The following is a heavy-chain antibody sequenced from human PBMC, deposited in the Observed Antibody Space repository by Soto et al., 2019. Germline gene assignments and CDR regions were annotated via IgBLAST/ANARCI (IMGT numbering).Heavy chain of an antibody. Sequence: QVQLQESGPGLVKPSQTLSLTCTVSGGSINSGGYCWSWIRQHPGKGLEWIGCISYGGSTSYNASPXSXXTISVDRSKNQYSLRLSSVTAADTAVDYCSRGILVWGQGTLITVSS. CDR2: ISYGGST. D-gene: IGHD5-18*01. CDR3: SRGILV. J-gene: IGHJ4*02. V-gene: IGHV4-31*03. CDR1: GGSINSGGYC.